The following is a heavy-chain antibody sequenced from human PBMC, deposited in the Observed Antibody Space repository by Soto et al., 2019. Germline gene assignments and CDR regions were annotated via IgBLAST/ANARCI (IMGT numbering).Heavy chain of an antibody. CDR3: ARIRDEDCSDGSCSDYFDY. V-gene: IGHV2-26*01. J-gene: IGHJ4*02. Sequence: QVTLKESGPVLVKPTETLTLTCTVSGFSLSNARMGVSWIRQPPGKALEWLAHIFSNDEKSYSTSLKSRLTISKDTSKSQVVLIMTNMDPVDTATSYCARIRDEDCSDGSCSDYFDYWGQGTLVTVSS. D-gene: IGHD2-15*01. CDR2: IFSNDEK. CDR1: GFSLSNARMG.